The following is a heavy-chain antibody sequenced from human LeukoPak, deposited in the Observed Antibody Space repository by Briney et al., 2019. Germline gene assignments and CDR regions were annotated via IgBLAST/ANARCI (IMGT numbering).Heavy chain of an antibody. CDR1: GGSLSSYY. CDR2: IYTGGST. CDR3: ARDILGYCSSTSCPTRWFDP. Sequence: KPSETLSLTRTVPGGSLSSYYWSWIRQPAGKEMELIGRIYTGGSTNYNPSLKSRVTMSVDTSKNQFSLKLSSVTAADTAVYYCARDILGYCSSTSCPTRWFDPWGQGTLVTVSS. V-gene: IGHV4-4*07. J-gene: IGHJ5*02. D-gene: IGHD2-2*01.